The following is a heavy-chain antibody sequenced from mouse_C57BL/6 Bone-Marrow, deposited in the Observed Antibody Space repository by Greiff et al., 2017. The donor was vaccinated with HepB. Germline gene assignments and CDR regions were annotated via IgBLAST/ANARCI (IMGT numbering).Heavy chain of an antibody. Sequence: EVKLMESGGGLVKPGGSLKLSCAASGFTFSSYTMSWVRQTPEKRLEWVATISGGGGNTYYPDSVKGRFTISRDNAKNTLYLQMSSLRSEDTALYYCANYYGSSYGYFDVWGTGTTVTVSS. CDR1: GFTFSSYT. CDR2: ISGGGGNT. D-gene: IGHD1-1*01. V-gene: IGHV5-9*01. CDR3: ANYYGSSYGYFDV. J-gene: IGHJ1*03.